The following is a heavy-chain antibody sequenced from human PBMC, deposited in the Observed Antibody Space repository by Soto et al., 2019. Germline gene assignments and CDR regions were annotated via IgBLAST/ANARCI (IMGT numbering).Heavy chain of an antibody. V-gene: IGHV1-2*04. CDR2: INPNSGGT. CDR1: GHTFTGYY. CDR3: ARGYDVVVPAAMCWFDP. D-gene: IGHD2-2*01. J-gene: IGHJ5*02. Sequence: QVQLVQSGAEVKKPGASVKVSCKASGHTFTGYYMHWVRQAPGQGLEWMGWINPNSGGTNYAQKFQGWVTMIRDTSISTAYMGLSRLRSDDTAVYYCARGYDVVVPAAMCWFDPWGQGTLVTVSS.